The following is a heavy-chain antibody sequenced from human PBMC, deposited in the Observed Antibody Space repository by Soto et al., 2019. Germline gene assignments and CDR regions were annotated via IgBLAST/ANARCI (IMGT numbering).Heavy chain of an antibody. J-gene: IGHJ4*02. CDR1: GFTFSSYS. CDR3: ARDGDHCDSRGYYPYDFDY. CDR2: ISSSSSTI. Sequence: EVQLVESGGGLVQPGGSLRLSCAASGFTFSSYSMNWVRQAPGKGLEWVSYISSSSSTIYYADSVKGRFTISRDNAKNSLYLQMNSLRDEGTAVYYCARDGDHCDSRGYYPYDFDYWGQGALVTASS. V-gene: IGHV3-48*02. D-gene: IGHD3-22*01.